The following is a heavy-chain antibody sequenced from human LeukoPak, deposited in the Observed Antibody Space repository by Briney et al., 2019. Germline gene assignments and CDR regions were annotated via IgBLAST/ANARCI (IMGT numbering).Heavy chain of an antibody. J-gene: IGHJ4*02. Sequence: RASVKVSCKSSGYTFTSYYMHWVRQAPGQGLGWMGIINPSGGSTSYAQKFQGRVTMTRDTTTSTVYMQLSSLRSEDTAVYYCARDLRAAAGTFDYWGQGTLVTVSS. D-gene: IGHD6-13*01. V-gene: IGHV1-46*01. CDR2: INPSGGST. CDR3: ARDLRAAAGTFDY. CDR1: GYTFTSYY.